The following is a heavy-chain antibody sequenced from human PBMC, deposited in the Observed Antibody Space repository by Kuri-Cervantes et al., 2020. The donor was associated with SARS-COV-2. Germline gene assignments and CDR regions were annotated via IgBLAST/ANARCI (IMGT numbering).Heavy chain of an antibody. Sequence: GESLKISCAASRFTFNDYVMSWARQSPGKGLEWVSAISGSGDNTYYADSVKGRFTISRDNSQNTVYLQMNSLRGEDTALYYCAQDVSQLGRACRYWGQGTLVTVSS. CDR2: ISGSGDNT. V-gene: IGHV3-23*01. D-gene: IGHD6-6*01. CDR3: AQDVSQLGRACRY. CDR1: RFTFNDYV. J-gene: IGHJ4*02.